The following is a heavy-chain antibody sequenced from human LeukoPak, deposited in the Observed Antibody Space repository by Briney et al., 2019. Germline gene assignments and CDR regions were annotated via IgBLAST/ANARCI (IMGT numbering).Heavy chain of an antibody. V-gene: IGHV1-24*01. CDR2: FDPEDGET. Sequence: GASVKVSCKVSGYTLTELSMHWVRQAPGKGLEWMGGFDPEDGETIYAQKFQGRVTMTEDTSTDTAYMELSSLRSEDTAVYYCATAQKEYYYDSSGYDYWGQGTLVTVSS. CDR3: ATAQKEYYYDSSGYDY. CDR1: GYTLTELS. D-gene: IGHD3-22*01. J-gene: IGHJ4*02.